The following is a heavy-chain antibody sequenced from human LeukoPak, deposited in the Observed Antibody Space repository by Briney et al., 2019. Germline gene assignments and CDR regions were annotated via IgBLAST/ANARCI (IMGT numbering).Heavy chain of an antibody. D-gene: IGHD6-13*01. V-gene: IGHV4-39*01. J-gene: IGHJ4*02. Sequence: SETLSLTCTVSGGSISSSSYYWGWIRQPPGKGLVWIGSIYYSGSTYYNPSLKSRVTISVDTSKNQFSLKLSSVTAADTAVYYCARNGGYSSSWYFYWGQRTLVTVSS. CDR1: GGSISSSSYY. CDR3: ARNGGYSSSWYFY. CDR2: IYYSGST.